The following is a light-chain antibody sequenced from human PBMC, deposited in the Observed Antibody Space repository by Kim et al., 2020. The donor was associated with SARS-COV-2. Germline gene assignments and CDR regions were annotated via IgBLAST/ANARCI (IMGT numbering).Light chain of an antibody. Sequence: SSELTQDPVVSVALGQTVRITCQGDSLRTYYATWYQQKPGQAPVLVIYGKSTRPSGIPDRFSGSSSGNTASLTITGAQAEDEGDYYCNTRDRSGDLQVFGGGTKLTVL. J-gene: IGLJ2*01. V-gene: IGLV3-19*01. CDR1: SLRTYY. CDR2: GKS. CDR3: NTRDRSGDLQV.